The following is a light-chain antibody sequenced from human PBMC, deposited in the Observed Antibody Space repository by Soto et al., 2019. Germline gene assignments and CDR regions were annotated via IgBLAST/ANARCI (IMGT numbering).Light chain of an antibody. CDR3: QQYNKWPQT. CDR2: GAS. J-gene: IGKJ1*01. V-gene: IGKV3-15*01. Sequence: EIVMTQSLATVSLSPGERATLSCRASQSISSNLAWYQQKPGQAPRLLIYGASTRAPDIPARFSGSGSGTDFTLTISSLQSEDLAVYHCQQYNKWPQTFGQGTKVDI. CDR1: QSISSN.